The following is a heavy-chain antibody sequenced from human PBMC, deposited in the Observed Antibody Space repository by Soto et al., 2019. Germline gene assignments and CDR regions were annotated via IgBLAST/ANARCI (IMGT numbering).Heavy chain of an antibody. J-gene: IGHJ4*02. CDR3: ARHRYYFDN. Sequence: QLQLQESGPGLVKPSETLSLTCTVSDGSISGSSYYWGWIRQPPGKGLEWIGNIYYSGSTYYNLSLKSRVTISVDTSKNQFSLKLSSVTAADTAVYYCARHRYYFDNWGQGTLVTVSS. V-gene: IGHV4-39*01. CDR2: IYYSGST. CDR1: DGSISGSSYY.